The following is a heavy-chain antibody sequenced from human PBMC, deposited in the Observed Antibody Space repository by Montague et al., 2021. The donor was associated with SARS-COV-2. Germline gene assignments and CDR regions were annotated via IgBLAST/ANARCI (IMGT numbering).Heavy chain of an antibody. CDR2: IYYTGTT. Sequence: SETLSLTCTVSGGSINSHGYFGGWIRQPPGKGLEWIGSIYYTGTTYYNPSLMSRVTISVDTSKNQFSLKLSSVTAADTAVYYCARAFIAAAFTTSFDYWGQGTLVTVSS. J-gene: IGHJ4*02. D-gene: IGHD6-13*01. V-gene: IGHV4-39*01. CDR3: ARAFIAAAFTTSFDY. CDR1: GGSINSHGYF.